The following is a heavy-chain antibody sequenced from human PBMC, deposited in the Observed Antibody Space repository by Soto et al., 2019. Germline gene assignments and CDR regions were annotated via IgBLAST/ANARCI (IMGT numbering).Heavy chain of an antibody. CDR3: AKAWSNTALPNDY. V-gene: IGHV1-69*02. J-gene: IGHJ4*02. Sequence: SVKVSCKASGGTFSSYTISWVRQAPGQGLEWMGRIIPILGIANYAQKFQGRVTITADKSTSTAYMELSSLRSEDTAVYYCAKAWSNTALPNDYWVQGTPVTVSS. CDR2: IIPILGIA. CDR1: GGTFSSYT. D-gene: IGHD5-18*01.